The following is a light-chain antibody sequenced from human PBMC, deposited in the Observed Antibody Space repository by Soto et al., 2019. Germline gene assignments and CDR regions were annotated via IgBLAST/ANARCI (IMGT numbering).Light chain of an antibody. CDR1: QAIFND. CDR2: GAS. CDR3: QQLNSHPRT. J-gene: IGKJ2*01. V-gene: IGKV1-9*01. Sequence: DIQLTQSPIFLSASVGDRVTISCRASQAIFNDLAWYQQKPGKAPNLLIFGASTLQSGVPSRFSGSGSGTEFTLTISSLQPEDVATYYCQQLNSHPRTFGQGTKLEIK.